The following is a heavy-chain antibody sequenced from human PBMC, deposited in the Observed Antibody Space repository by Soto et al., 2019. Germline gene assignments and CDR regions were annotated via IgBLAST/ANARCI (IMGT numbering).Heavy chain of an antibody. J-gene: IGHJ4*02. V-gene: IGHV1-46*01. CDR2: INPSGGST. CDR1: GYTFTSYY. CDR3: GVGGPVYLGY. Sequence: ASVKVSCKASGYTFTSYYMHWVRQAPGQGLEWMGIINPSGGSTSYAQKFQGRVTMTRDTSTSTVYMELNSLRSEDTAVYYCGVGGPVYLGYWGQGTLVTVSS. D-gene: IGHD2-21*01.